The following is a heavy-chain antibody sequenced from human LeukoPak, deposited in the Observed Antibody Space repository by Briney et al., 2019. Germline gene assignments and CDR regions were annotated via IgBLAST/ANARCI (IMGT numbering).Heavy chain of an antibody. Sequence: ASVKVSCKASGGTFSSYAISWVRQATGQGLEWMGWMNPNSGNTGYAQKFQGRVTMTRNTSISTVYMELSSLRSEDTAVYYCARATSMVRGTIGYWGQGTLVTVSS. CDR1: GGTFSSYA. CDR2: MNPNSGNT. D-gene: IGHD3-10*01. J-gene: IGHJ4*02. CDR3: ARATSMVRGTIGY. V-gene: IGHV1-8*02.